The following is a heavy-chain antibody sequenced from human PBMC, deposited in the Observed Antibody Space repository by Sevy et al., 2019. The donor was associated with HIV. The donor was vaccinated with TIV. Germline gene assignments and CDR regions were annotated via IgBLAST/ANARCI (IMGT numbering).Heavy chain of an antibody. Sequence: SETLSLTCAVYGGSFSGYYWSWIRQPPGKGLEWIGEINHSGSTNYNPSLKSRVTISVDTSKNQFSLKLSSVTAADTAVYYCARGRGYGSGSYFLGPSRNFYGMDVWGQGTTVTVSS. D-gene: IGHD3-10*01. CDR2: INHSGST. J-gene: IGHJ6*02. V-gene: IGHV4-34*01. CDR3: ARGRGYGSGSYFLGPSRNFYGMDV. CDR1: GGSFSGYY.